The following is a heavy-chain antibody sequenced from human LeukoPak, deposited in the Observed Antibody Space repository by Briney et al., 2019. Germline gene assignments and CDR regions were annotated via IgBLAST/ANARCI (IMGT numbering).Heavy chain of an antibody. CDR3: ARGESSSRSY. CDR1: GGSISSYY. J-gene: IGHJ4*02. D-gene: IGHD6-6*01. Sequence: SETLSLTCPVSGGSISSYYWSWIRQPAGKGLEWIGRIYTSGSTNYNPSLKSRVTMSVDTSNNQFSLKLSSVTAADTAVYYCARGESSSRSYWSQGTLVTVSS. V-gene: IGHV4-4*07. CDR2: IYTSGST.